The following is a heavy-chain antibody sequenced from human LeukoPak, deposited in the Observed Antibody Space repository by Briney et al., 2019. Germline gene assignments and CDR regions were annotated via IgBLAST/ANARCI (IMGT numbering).Heavy chain of an antibody. CDR2: FDPEDGET. CDR1: GYTLTELS. J-gene: IGHJ4*02. V-gene: IGHV1-24*01. CDR3: ATRSPYGYYFDF. Sequence: ASVKVSCKVSGYTLTELSMHWVRQAPGKGLEWMGGFDPEDGETICAQKFQGRVTMTEDTSTDTAYMELSSLRSEDTAVYYCATRSPYGYYFDFWGQGTLVTVSS. D-gene: IGHD2-2*03.